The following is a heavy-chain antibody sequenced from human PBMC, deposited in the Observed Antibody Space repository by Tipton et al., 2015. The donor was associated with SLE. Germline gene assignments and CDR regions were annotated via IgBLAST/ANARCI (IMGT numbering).Heavy chain of an antibody. Sequence: SLRLSCAATGFTFSSYTMSWVRQAPGKGLEWVSIIYSGGSTSYTDSVKGRFTISRDNSEKTLYLQMNSLRAEDTAVYYCARVRYTTGGAFDIWGQGTMVTVSS. CDR2: IIYSGGST. CDR3: ARVRYTTGGAFDI. CDR1: GFTFSSYT. V-gene: IGHV3-23*03. J-gene: IGHJ3*02. D-gene: IGHD3-16*02.